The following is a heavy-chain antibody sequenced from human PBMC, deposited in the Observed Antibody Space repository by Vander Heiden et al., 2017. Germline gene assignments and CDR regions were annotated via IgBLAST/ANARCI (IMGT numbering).Heavy chain of an antibody. V-gene: IGHV3-30*18. CDR2: ISYNGSNK. Sequence: QVQLVESGGGVVQPGRSARLSCAASGFTFSSYCMHWVRQAPCKGLEWVAVISYNGSNKYYADSVKVRFTIARDNSKNTLYLQMNSLRAEGTAVYYCAKSLPWSGYYDGQGGAEWGQGTLVTVSS. CDR3: AKSLPWSGYYDGQGGAE. D-gene: IGHD3-3*01. J-gene: IGHJ4*02. CDR1: GFTFSSYC.